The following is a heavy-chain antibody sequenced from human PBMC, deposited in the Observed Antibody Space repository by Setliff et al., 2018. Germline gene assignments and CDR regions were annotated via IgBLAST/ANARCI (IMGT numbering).Heavy chain of an antibody. CDR2: IYYSGST. J-gene: IGHJ5*02. Sequence: SETLSLTCTVSGGSISSYHWSWIRQPPGKGLEWIGYIYYSGSTNYNPSLKSRVTISVDTSNNHFSLKLISVTAADTAVYYCARMVGTPDGWFDPWGQGTLVTAPQ. D-gene: IGHD1-26*01. V-gene: IGHV4-59*01. CDR3: ARMVGTPDGWFDP. CDR1: GGSISSYH.